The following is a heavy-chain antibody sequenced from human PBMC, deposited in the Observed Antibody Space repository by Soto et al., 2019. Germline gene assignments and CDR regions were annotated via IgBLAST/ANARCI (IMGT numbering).Heavy chain of an antibody. CDR1: GGTFRSYA. J-gene: IGHJ5*02. D-gene: IGHD6-13*01. Sequence: QVQLVQSGAEVKKPGSSVKVSCKASGGTFRSYAISWVRQAPGQGLEWMGGIIPIFGTANYAQKFQGRVTITADESTSTAYMELSSLRSEDTAVYYCARFAPVHSSSWLSWFDPWGQGTLVTVSS. CDR2: IIPIFGTA. CDR3: ARFAPVHSSSWLSWFDP. V-gene: IGHV1-69*01.